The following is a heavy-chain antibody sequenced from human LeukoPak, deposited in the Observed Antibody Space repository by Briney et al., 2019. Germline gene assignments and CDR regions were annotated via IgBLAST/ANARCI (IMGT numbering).Heavy chain of an antibody. CDR3: ARVDRSADYSLDY. Sequence: PGGSLRLSCAASGFTFDDYGMSWVRQAPGKGLEWVSGINLSSSSRGYADSVKGRFTISRDSAKKFLYLQMNTLRVEDTALYYCARVDRSADYSLDYWGQESLVTVSS. V-gene: IGHV3-20*04. D-gene: IGHD3-22*01. J-gene: IGHJ4*02. CDR1: GFTFDDYG. CDR2: INLSSSSR.